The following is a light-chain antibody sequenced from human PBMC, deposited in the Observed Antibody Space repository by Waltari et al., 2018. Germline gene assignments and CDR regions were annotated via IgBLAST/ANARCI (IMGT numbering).Light chain of an antibody. J-gene: IGLJ3*02. CDR2: GVS. CDR3: SSFTSTNTWV. V-gene: IGLV2-14*03. Sequence: QSALTQPAPVSGSPGQATPIPCPGTASYIGGYNYVSWYQQHPGKAPKLLIYGVSSRSSGVSNRFSGSKSGYAASLTISGLQAEDEAHYYCSSFTSTNTWVFGGGTKLTVL. CDR1: ASYIGGYNY.